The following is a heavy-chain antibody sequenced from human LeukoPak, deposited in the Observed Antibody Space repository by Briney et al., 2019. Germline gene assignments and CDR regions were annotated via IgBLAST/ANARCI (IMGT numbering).Heavy chain of an antibody. J-gene: IGHJ4*02. CDR3: ARDTWLQLDY. D-gene: IGHD5-24*01. V-gene: IGHV1-69*06. Sequence: ASVKVSCKASGGTFSSYAISWVRQAPGQGLEWMGRIIPIFGTANYAQKSQGRVTITADKSTSTAYMELSSLRSEDTAVYYCARDTWLQLDYWGQGTLVTVSS. CDR2: IIPIFGTA. CDR1: GGTFSSYA.